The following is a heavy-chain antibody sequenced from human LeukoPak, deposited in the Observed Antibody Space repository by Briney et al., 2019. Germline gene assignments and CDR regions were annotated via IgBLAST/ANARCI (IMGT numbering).Heavy chain of an antibody. CDR1: GFTFDDYA. J-gene: IGHJ4*02. CDR2: ISWNSGSI. V-gene: IGHV3-9*01. CDR3: ASAPNENYFDF. Sequence: PGGSLRLSCAASGFTFDDYAMHWVRQAPGKGLEWVSGISWNSGSIGYADSVKGRFTISRDNAKNSLYLQMNSLRAEDTAVYFCASAPNENYFDFWGQGTLVTVSS. D-gene: IGHD3-3*01.